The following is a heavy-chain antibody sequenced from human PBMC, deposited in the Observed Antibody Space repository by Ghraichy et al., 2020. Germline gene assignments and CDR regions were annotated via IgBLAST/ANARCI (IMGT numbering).Heavy chain of an antibody. D-gene: IGHD4-17*01. J-gene: IGHJ4*02. V-gene: IGHV4-4*02. CDR3: ARVDGDYSSYYFDY. Sequence: SETLSLTCAVSGGSISSGNWWSWVRQPPGKGLEWIGEIYHSGSTNYNPSLKSRVTISVDKSKNQFSLKLSSVTAADTAVYYCARVDGDYSSYYFDYWGQGTLVTVSS. CDR1: GGSISSGNW. CDR2: IYHSGST.